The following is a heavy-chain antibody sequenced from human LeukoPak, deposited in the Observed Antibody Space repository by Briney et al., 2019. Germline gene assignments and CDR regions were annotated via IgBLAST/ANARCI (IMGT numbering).Heavy chain of an antibody. CDR3: ARLFDY. V-gene: IGHV4-59*05. Sequence: SETLSLTCTVSGGSISSHYWSWIRQPPGKGLEWIGSIYYSGSTYYNPSLKSRVTISVDTSKNQFSLKLSSVTAADTAVYYCARLFDYWGQGTLVTVSS. J-gene: IGHJ4*02. CDR1: GGSISSHY. CDR2: IYYSGST.